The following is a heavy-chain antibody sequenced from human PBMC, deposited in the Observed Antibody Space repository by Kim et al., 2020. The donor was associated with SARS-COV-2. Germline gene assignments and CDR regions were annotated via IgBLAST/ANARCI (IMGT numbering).Heavy chain of an antibody. D-gene: IGHD2-15*01. CDR2: ISTTDYK. CDR3: ARSLGDATSAQDL. CDR1: GFTFSDFY. V-gene: IGHV3-11*03. J-gene: IGHJ4*02. Sequence: GGSLRLSCEASGFTFSDFYMTWFRQAPGKGLEWVSFISTTDYKVHAESVKGRFSISRDNPSNSLFLQMSGLRADDTAVYYCARSLGDATSAQDLWGPGAL.